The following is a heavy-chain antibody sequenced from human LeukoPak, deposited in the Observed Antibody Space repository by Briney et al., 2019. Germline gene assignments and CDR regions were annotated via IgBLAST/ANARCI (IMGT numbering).Heavy chain of an antibody. CDR3: AREVVVTAFDY. V-gene: IGHV3-48*03. D-gene: IGHD2-21*02. J-gene: IGHJ4*02. Sequence: GGSLRISCASSGFTFSSYEMNWVRQARWKGREWVSYISSSGSTIYYAVSVKGGFNISRDNAKNSLYLQMNSLRAEDTAVYYCAREVVVTAFDYWGQGTLVTVSS. CDR1: GFTFSSYE. CDR2: ISSSGSTI.